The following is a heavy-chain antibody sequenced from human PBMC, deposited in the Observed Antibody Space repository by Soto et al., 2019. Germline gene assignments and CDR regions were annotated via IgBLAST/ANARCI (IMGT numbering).Heavy chain of an antibody. J-gene: IGHJ5*02. CDR2: IYPGDSDT. V-gene: IGHV5-51*01. CDR3: ARFVSGEGDGASGLPSWFDP. D-gene: IGHD2-8*01. Sequence: PEESLKISCKGSGYIFTSYWIGWVRQMPGKGLEWMEIIYPGDSDTRYSPSFQGQVTISADKSISTAYLQWSSLKASDTAMYYSARFVSGEGDGASGLPSWFDPCGQGSLVPVSS. CDR1: GYIFTSYW.